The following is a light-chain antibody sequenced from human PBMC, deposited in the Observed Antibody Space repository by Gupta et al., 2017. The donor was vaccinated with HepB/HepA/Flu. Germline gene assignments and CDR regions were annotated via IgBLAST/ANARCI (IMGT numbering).Light chain of an antibody. CDR2: DVS. J-gene: IGLJ2*01. V-gene: IGLV2-14*03. CDR1: SSDVGAYNY. Sequence: TGTSSDVGAYNYVSWYKQHPGKAPKVIIYDVSNRPSGVSNRFSGSKSGNTASLIISGSQAEDEADYYCNSYTSSSTVVFGGGTKLTVL. CDR3: NSYTSSSTVV.